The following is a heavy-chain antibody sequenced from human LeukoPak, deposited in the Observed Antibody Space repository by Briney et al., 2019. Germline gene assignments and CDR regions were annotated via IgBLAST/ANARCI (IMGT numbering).Heavy chain of an antibody. Sequence: QPGGSLRLSCAASGFNFRRFEMDWVRQAPGKGLEWVSYISSSGSVIKYADSVKGRFTISRDNTKNSLYLQMDSLRGEDTAVYYRARELELDYWGQGTLVTVSS. J-gene: IGHJ4*02. CDR3: ARELELDY. CDR2: ISSSGSVI. D-gene: IGHD1-1*01. V-gene: IGHV3-48*03. CDR1: GFNFRRFE.